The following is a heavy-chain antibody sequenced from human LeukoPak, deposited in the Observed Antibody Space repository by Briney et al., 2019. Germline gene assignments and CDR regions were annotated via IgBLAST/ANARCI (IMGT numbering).Heavy chain of an antibody. CDR2: MYSGGST. V-gene: IGHV3-53*01. D-gene: IGHD2-2*01. CDR1: GFIVSSNY. CDR3: ASIHIGYCGSASCQSDQ. Sequence: GGSLRLSCAASGFIVSSNYMTWVRQAPGKGLEWVSVMYSGGSTYADSVKGRFTISRDNSKNTLYLQMSSLRAEDTAVYYCASIHIGYCGSASCQSDQWGQGTLVTVSS. J-gene: IGHJ1*01.